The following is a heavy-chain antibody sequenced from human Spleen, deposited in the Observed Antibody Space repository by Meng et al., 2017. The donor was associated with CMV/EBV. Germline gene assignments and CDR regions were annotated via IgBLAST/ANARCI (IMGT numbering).Heavy chain of an antibody. CDR2: IKQDGSEK. CDR1: GFTFSRYW. CDR3: ARDNTIFGVIMGDAFDI. V-gene: IGHV3-7*01. D-gene: IGHD3-3*01. J-gene: IGHJ3*02. Sequence: GGSLRLSCAASGFTFSRYWMTWVRQAPGKGLEWVANIKQDGSEKYYVDSVKGRFTISRDNAKNSLYLQMNSLRAEDTAVYYCARDNTIFGVIMGDAFDIWGQGTMVTVSS.